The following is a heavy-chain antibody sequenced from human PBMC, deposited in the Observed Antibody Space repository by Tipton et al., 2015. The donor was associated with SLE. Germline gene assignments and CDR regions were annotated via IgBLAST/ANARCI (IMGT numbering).Heavy chain of an antibody. J-gene: IGHJ4*02. CDR3: ARAPDVRGHCHFDH. CDR1: GGSLISYY. D-gene: IGHD2-21*01. CDR2: IFYTGST. Sequence: TLSLTCTVSGGSLISYYWTWIRQTPGKGLEWIGYIFYTGSTDYNPSLKSRVTISVDTSKNQFSLRLISVTAADTAIYYCARAPDVRGHCHFDHWGQGTLVTVSS. V-gene: IGHV4-59*12.